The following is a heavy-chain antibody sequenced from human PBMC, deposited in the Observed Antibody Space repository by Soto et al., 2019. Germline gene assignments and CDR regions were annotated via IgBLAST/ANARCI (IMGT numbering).Heavy chain of an antibody. J-gene: IGHJ2*01. V-gene: IGHV3-30*18. CDR1: GFTFSSYG. CDR2: ISYDGSNK. Sequence: QVQLVEPGGGVVQPGRSLRLSCAASGFTFSSYGMHWVRQAPGKGLEWVAVISYDGSNKYYADSVKGRFTISRDNSKNTLYLQMNSLRAEDTAVYYCAKALEGPRFDLWGRGTLVTVSS. CDR3: AKALEGPRFDL.